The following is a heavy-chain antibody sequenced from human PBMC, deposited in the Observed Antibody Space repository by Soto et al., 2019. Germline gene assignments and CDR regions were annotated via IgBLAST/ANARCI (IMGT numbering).Heavy chain of an antibody. V-gene: IGHV3-21*01. CDR1: GFTFSSYS. J-gene: IGHJ6*02. D-gene: IGHD3-3*01. CDR2: ISSSSSYI. CDR3: ARDRLHYDFWSGYYTGPPWPLTKDYYYGMDV. Sequence: GGSLRLSCAASGFTFSSYSMNWVRQAPGKGLEWVSSISSSSSYIYYADSVKGRFTISRDNAKNSLYLQMNSLRAEDTAVYYCARDRLHYDFWSGYYTGPPWPLTKDYYYGMDVWGQGTTVTVSS.